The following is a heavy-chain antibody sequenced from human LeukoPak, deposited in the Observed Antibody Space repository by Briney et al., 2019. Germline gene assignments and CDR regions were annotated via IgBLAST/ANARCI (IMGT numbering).Heavy chain of an antibody. CDR3: AKEPVQLQRRSDYHYYMDV. J-gene: IGHJ6*03. D-gene: IGHD1-1*01. V-gene: IGHV3-23*01. CDR1: GFTFSDYP. CDR2: IGGSAGNT. Sequence: PGGSLRLSCTASGFTFSDYPMSWVRLVPGKGLEWVSAIGGSAGNTYYADSVMGRFTISRDNSKKTVYLQMNSLRVEDTAVYYCAKEPVQLQRRSDYHYYMDVWGKGTTVTVSS.